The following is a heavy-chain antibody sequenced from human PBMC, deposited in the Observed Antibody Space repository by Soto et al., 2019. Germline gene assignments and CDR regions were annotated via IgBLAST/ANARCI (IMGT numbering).Heavy chain of an antibody. D-gene: IGHD2-21*02. CDR3: ARGAYCGGDCFLDS. Sequence: QVQLQESGPGLVKPSQTLSLTCTVSGDSISGGGYYWSWIRQHPGKGLEWIGYIYYSGKTFYNPSLKSRVTISVDTSKNQFSLKLSSVTAADTAVYYCARGAYCGGDCFLDSWGQGTLVTVSS. CDR1: GDSISGGGYY. V-gene: IGHV4-31*03. CDR2: IYYSGKT. J-gene: IGHJ4*02.